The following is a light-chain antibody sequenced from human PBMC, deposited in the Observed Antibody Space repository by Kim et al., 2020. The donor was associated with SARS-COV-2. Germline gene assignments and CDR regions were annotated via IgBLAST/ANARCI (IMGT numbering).Light chain of an antibody. J-gene: IGLJ2*01. CDR2: DTG. CDR3: LLSYSDSRV. CDR1: TGAVTSGHF. V-gene: IGLV7-46*01. Sequence: PGGTGTLPCDSSTGAVTSGHFPYWFQQKPGQAPRTLIYDTGNRHSWTPARFSGSLLGGKAALTLSAAQAEDEADYYCLLSYSDSRVFGGGTQLTVL.